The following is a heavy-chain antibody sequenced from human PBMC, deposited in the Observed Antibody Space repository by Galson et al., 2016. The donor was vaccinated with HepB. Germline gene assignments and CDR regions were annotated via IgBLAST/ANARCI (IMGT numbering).Heavy chain of an antibody. CDR3: ARRRYDILTGYYDAFDI. J-gene: IGHJ3*02. D-gene: IGHD3-9*01. CDR2: INNNSAYI. Sequence: SLRLSCAASGFTFSTNSMAWVRQAPGKGLEWVSSINNNSAYIYYADSVKGRLTISRDNAKNSLFLQMNSLRAEDTAVYYCARRRYDILTGYYDAFDIWGQGTMVTVSS. V-gene: IGHV3-21*01. CDR1: GFTFSTNS.